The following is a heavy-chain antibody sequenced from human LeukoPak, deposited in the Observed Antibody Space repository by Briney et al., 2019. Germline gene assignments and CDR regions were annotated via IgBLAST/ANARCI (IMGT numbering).Heavy chain of an antibody. J-gene: IGHJ4*02. CDR1: GFTFSSYN. CDR2: ISGSSRYI. V-gene: IGHV3-21*01. CDR3: ARGLRFDY. Sequence: GGSLRPSCAASGFTFSSYNMNWVRQAPGKGLEWVSSISGSSRYIYYADSVGGRFTISRDNAKNSLYLQLNSLRAEDTAVYYCARGLRFDYWGQGALVTVSS.